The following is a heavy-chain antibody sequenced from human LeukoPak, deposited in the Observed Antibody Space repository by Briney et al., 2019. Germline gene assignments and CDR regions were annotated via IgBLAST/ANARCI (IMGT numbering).Heavy chain of an antibody. CDR2: INHSGST. J-gene: IGHJ5*02. V-gene: IGHV4-34*01. CDR1: GGSFSGYY. CDR3: ARCQIAAAGNNWFAP. D-gene: IGHD6-13*01. Sequence: SETLSLTCAVYGGSFSGYYWSWIRQPPGKGLEGSGEINHSGSTNYNPSLKSRVTISVDTSQNKFYMKLSSVTAADTGVYYCARCQIAAAGNNWFAPWGQGTLVTVSS.